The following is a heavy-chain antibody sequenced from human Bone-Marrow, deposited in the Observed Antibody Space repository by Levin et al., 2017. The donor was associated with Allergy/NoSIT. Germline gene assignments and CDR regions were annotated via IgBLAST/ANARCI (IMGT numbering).Heavy chain of an antibody. CDR3: ARGRYYYGSGTVPYYYGMDV. CDR2: ISYDGSNK. D-gene: IGHD3-10*01. CDR1: GFTFSSYA. V-gene: IGHV3-30-3*01. J-gene: IGHJ6*02. Sequence: GESLKISCAASGFTFSSYAMHWVRQAPGKGLEWVAVISYDGSNKYYADSVKGRFTISRDNSKNTLYLQMNSLRAEDTAVYYCARGRYYYGSGTVPYYYGMDVWGQGTTVTVSS.